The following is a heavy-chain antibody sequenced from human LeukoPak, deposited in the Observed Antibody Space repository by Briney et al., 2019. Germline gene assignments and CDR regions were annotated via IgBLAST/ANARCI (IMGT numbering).Heavy chain of an antibody. Sequence: PSQTLSLTCTVSGGSISSGGYYWSRIRQHPGKGLEWIVYIYYSGSTYYNPSLKSRVTISVDTSKNQFSLKLSSVTAADTAVYYCASSMVRGVITYTIFDYWGQGTLVTVSS. CDR3: ASSMVRGVITYTIFDY. D-gene: IGHD3-10*01. CDR2: IYYSGST. CDR1: GGSISSGGYY. J-gene: IGHJ4*02. V-gene: IGHV4-31*03.